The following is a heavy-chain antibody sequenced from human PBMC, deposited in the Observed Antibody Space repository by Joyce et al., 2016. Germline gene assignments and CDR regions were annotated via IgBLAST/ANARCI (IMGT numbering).Heavy chain of an antibody. CDR3: VRYDFRNFGTAYRFAH. CDR2: IASDGSSI. Sequence: EVHLVESGGGLVQPGGSLRLSCEGSGFSFSESPIYWVRHSPGRGLEYVSAIASDGSSINYAASVKGRFIASRDNSKNTLFLHMGRLRPEDTAVYYCVRYDFRNFGTAYRFAHWGQGTLVTVSS. V-gene: IGHV3-64*07. D-gene: IGHD3/OR15-3a*01. J-gene: IGHJ4*02. CDR1: GFSFSESP.